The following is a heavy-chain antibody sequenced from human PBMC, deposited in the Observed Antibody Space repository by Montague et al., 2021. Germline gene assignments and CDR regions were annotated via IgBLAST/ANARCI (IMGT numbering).Heavy chain of an antibody. J-gene: IGHJ3*02. V-gene: IGHV3-30*04. CDR2: VSYAGTNK. CDR3: ARGGFRITMIVVLSDAFDI. D-gene: IGHD3-22*01. CDR1: GFTFSSYA. Sequence: SLRLSCPASGFTFSSYAMHWVRQAPGKGLEWVAVVSYAGTNKYYADSVKGRFTISRDNSKNTLYLQMNSLRAEDTAVYYCARGGFRITMIVVLSDAFDIWGQGTMVTVSS.